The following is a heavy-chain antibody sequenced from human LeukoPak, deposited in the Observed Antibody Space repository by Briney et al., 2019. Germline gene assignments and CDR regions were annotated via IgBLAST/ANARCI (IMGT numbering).Heavy chain of an antibody. Sequence: SETLSLTGIVSGSSISSSSYCWGRSRPPPGTGLEWRVKIYYSGGTYYNPDLKSRVTRSVDTSKNQLSLKRSSVTAADTAVYYCAREGESAVDYWGQGTLVTVSS. CDR3: AREGESAVDY. V-gene: IGHV4-39*07. CDR1: GSSISSSSYC. CDR2: IYYSGGT. D-gene: IGHD3-10*01. J-gene: IGHJ4*02.